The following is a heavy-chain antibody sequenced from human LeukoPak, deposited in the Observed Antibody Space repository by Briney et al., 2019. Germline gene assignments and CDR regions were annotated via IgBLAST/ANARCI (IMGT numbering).Heavy chain of an antibody. D-gene: IGHD1-1*01. CDR3: ARAGGVRGPPYFDY. V-gene: IGHV4-59*01. CDR1: GGSISSYY. J-gene: IGHJ4*02. CDR2: IYYNGST. Sequence: SETLSLTCAVYGGSISSYYWSWIRQPPGKGLEWIGYIYYNGSTNYNPSLKSRVTISVDTSKNQFSLKLSSVTAADTAVYYCARAGGVRGPPYFDYWGQGTLVTVSS.